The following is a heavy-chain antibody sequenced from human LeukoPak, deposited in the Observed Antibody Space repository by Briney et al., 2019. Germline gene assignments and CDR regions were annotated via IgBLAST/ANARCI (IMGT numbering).Heavy chain of an antibody. CDR3: ARGPYFESSGPL. CDR2: IRQDGAER. J-gene: IGHJ4*02. D-gene: IGHD3-22*01. Sequence: PGGSLRLSCAASGFTFSNHWMSWVRQAPGKGLEWVANIRQDGAERYYVDSVKGRFTISRDNAKNSVYLEMNSLRAEDTAVYFCARGPYFESSGPLWGQGTLVTVSS. CDR1: GFTFSNHW. V-gene: IGHV3-7*01.